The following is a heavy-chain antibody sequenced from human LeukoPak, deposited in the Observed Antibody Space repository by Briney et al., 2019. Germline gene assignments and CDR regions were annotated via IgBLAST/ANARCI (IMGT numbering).Heavy chain of an antibody. D-gene: IGHD2-15*01. CDR2: ISYDGSNK. Sequence: GGSLRLSCAASGFTFSSYGMHWVRQAPGKGLEWVAVISYDGSNKYYADSVKGRFTISRDNSKNTLYLQMNSLRAEDTAVYYCAKSPGRGGYYYYGMDVWGQGTTVTVSS. V-gene: IGHV3-30*18. J-gene: IGHJ6*02. CDR1: GFTFSSYG. CDR3: AKSPGRGGYYYYGMDV.